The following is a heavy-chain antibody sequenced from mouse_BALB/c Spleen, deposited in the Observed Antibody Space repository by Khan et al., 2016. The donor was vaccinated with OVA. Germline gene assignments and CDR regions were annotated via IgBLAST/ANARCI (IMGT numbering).Heavy chain of an antibody. V-gene: IGHV1-4*01. CDR2: ITPRSSFT. D-gene: IGHD1-1*01. J-gene: IGHJ4*01. Sequence: QVRLQQSGAELARPGASVKMSCKASGYTFTSYTIHWVKQRPGQGLEWIGYITPRSSFTNYNQKFNDKATLTADKSSSTAYMQLSSLTSEDSAVYYCARRTSLYIMDYWGQGTSVTVSS. CDR1: GYTFTSYT. CDR3: ARRTSLYIMDY.